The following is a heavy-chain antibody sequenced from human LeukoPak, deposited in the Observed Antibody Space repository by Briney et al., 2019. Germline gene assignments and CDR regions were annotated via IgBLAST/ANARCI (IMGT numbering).Heavy chain of an antibody. D-gene: IGHD7-27*01. Sequence: SETLSLTCTVSGGSINSSSYYWGWIRQPPGKGLEWIGSIFYSGNTYDNPSLKSRVTISVDTSKNQFSLKLNSVTAADTAVYYCARLQTGDPDYWGQGTLVTVSS. CDR2: IFYSGNT. CDR1: GGSINSSSYY. V-gene: IGHV4-39*01. J-gene: IGHJ4*02. CDR3: ARLQTGDPDY.